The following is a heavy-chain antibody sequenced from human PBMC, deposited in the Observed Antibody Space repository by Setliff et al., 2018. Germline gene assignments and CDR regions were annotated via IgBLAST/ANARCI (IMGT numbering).Heavy chain of an antibody. V-gene: IGHV5-51*01. D-gene: IGHD3-22*01. J-gene: IGHJ4*02. Sequence: GESLKISCKGSGYTFTNYWIAWVRQMPGKGLEYMGIIYPADSDTTYSPSFQGQVTISADKSINTAYLQWSSLKASDTAIYYCARVGPLTDDSSGYYSYFDYWGQGALVTVSS. CDR2: IYPADSDT. CDR3: ARVGPLTDDSSGYYSYFDY. CDR1: GYTFTNYW.